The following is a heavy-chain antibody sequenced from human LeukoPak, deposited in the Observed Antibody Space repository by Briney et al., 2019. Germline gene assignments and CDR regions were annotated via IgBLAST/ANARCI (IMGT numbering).Heavy chain of an antibody. D-gene: IGHD7-27*01. CDR3: ARDWAYYYYGMDV. CDR2: ISSSSSYI. Sequence: GGSLRLSCAASGFTFSSYSMNWVRQAPGKGLEWVSSISSSSSYIYYADSVKGRFTISRDNDKNSLYLQMNSLRAEDTAVYYCARDWAYYYYGMDVWGQGTTVTVSS. CDR1: GFTFSSYS. J-gene: IGHJ6*02. V-gene: IGHV3-21*01.